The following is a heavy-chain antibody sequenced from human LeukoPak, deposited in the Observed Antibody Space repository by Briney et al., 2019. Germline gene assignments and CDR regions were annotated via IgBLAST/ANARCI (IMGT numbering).Heavy chain of an antibody. V-gene: IGHV4-39*07. D-gene: IGHD3-3*01. CDR1: GGSISSSSYY. Sequence: SEALSLTCTVSGGSISSSSYYWGWIRQPPGKGLEWIGSIYYSGSTYYNPSLKSRVTISVDTSKNQFSLKLSSVTAADTAVYYCARTRITIFGVVVNWYFDLWGRGTLVTVSS. CDR2: IYYSGST. J-gene: IGHJ2*01. CDR3: ARTRITIFGVVVNWYFDL.